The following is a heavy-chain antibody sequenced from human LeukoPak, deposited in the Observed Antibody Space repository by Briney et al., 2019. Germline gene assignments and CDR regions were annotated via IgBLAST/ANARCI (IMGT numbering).Heavy chain of an antibody. J-gene: IGHJ3*02. V-gene: IGHV4-59*01. D-gene: IGHD1-26*01. CDR1: GGSISSYY. Sequence: EPSETLSLTCTVSGGSISSYYWSWIRQPPGKGLEWIGYIYYSGSTNYNPSLKSRVTISVDTSKNQFSLKLSSVTAADTAVYYCARGYSGSYYDAFDIWGQGTMVTVSS. CDR3: ARGYSGSYYDAFDI. CDR2: IYYSGST.